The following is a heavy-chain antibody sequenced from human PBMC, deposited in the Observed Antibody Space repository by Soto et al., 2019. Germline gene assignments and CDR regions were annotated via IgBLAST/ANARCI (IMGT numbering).Heavy chain of an antibody. V-gene: IGHV4-59*01. CDR3: ARDARPLGWFDP. D-gene: IGHD3-10*01. CDR1: GGSISSYY. J-gene: IGHJ5*02. Sequence: SETLSLTCTVSGGSISSYYWSWIRQPPGKGLEWIGYIYYSGSTNYNPSLKSRVTMSIDTSKNQFSLRLTSVTAADTAVYFCARDARPLGWFDPWGPGILVTVSS. CDR2: IYYSGST.